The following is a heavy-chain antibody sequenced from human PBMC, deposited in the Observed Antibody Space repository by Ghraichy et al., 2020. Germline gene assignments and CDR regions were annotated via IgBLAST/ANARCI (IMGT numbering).Heavy chain of an antibody. Sequence: SETLSLTCSVSGASISTFSYYWAWVRQPPGKGLEWIGHVYHTGTVDPNPSLKSRLTISVDTSKNQFSLRLRSVTAADTAMYYCARSYHYDSRDYYERKHFESWGQGTLVTVSS. D-gene: IGHD3-22*01. CDR3: ARSYHYDSRDYYERKHFES. CDR2: VYHTGTV. J-gene: IGHJ4*02. CDR1: GASISTFSYY. V-gene: IGHV4-39*01.